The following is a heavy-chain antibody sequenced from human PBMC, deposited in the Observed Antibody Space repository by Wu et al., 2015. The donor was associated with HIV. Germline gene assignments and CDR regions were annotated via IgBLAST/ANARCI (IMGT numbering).Heavy chain of an antibody. CDR1: GYNFIDYY. D-gene: IGHD1-26*01. J-gene: IGHJ1*01. CDR2: INANRGGT. Sequence: QIQLIQSGAEVKKPGASVMVSCKASGYNFIDYYIYWVRQAPGQGPEWMGWINANRGGTKYAQKFQDRVTMSRDTAVSTAYLEVSSLRSDDTAVYYCARVGVLLTSAQLLEYFQHWGQGTRVVVSS. V-gene: IGHV1-2*02. CDR3: ARVGVLLTSAQLLEYFQH.